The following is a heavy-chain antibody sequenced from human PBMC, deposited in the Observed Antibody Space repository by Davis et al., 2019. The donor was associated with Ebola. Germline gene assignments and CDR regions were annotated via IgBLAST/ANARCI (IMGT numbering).Heavy chain of an antibody. CDR1: GFTFSSYW. D-gene: IGHD2-2*01. J-gene: IGHJ6*02. CDR2: ISGSGGTT. CDR3: AKDLTVVVPAAIGGMDV. Sequence: GGSLRLSCAASGFTFSSYWMSWVRQAPGKGLEWVSSISGSGGTTYYADSVKGRFTISRDNSKNTLYLQMNSLRAEDTAVYYCAKDLTVVVPAAIGGMDVWGQGTTVTVSS. V-gene: IGHV3-23*01.